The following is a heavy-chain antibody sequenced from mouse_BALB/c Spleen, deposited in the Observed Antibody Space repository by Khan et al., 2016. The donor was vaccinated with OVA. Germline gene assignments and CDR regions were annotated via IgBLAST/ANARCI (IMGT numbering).Heavy chain of an antibody. J-gene: IGHJ3*01. Sequence: QVQLQQPGAELVKPGASVKLSCKASGYTFTSYYMYWVKQRPGQGLEWIGGINPSNGGTNFNEKFKSTATLTVDKSSSTAYMQLSSLTSEDSAVYYCTRGGAWDTMISWFAYWGQGTLVTVSA. CDR2: INPSNGGT. CDR3: TRGGAWDTMISWFAY. D-gene: IGHD2-4*01. V-gene: IGHV1S81*02. CDR1: GYTFTSYY.